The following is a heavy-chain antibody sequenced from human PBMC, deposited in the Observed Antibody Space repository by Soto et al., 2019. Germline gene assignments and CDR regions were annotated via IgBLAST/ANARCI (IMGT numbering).Heavy chain of an antibody. J-gene: IGHJ6*02. D-gene: IGHD2-8*01. V-gene: IGHV3-53*01. CDR2: IYSGGST. Sequence: EVQLVESGGGLIQPGGSLRLSCAASGFTVSSNYMSWVRQAPGKGLEWVSVIYSGGSTYYADSVQGRFTISRDNSKNTLYLQMNTLRAEHTAVYYCAREVRTNGIFTSYYSGMDVWGQGTTVTVSS. CDR3: AREVRTNGIFTSYYSGMDV. CDR1: GFTVSSNY.